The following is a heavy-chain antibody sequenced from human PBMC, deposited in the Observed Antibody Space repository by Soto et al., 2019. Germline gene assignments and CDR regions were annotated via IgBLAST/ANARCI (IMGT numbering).Heavy chain of an antibody. J-gene: IGHJ6*02. V-gene: IGHV1-69*01. CDR2: VIPLVDTA. Sequence: QVQVVQSGAEVKKPGSSVKVSCKVSGGIFTNNAISWVRQAPGQGLAWLGWVIPLVDTAYYAQIFRGRLRISAAGATTTACMEVSGLTSADTAVYFCATGGHNDGYNFYHGMDVWGQGTTVTVS. CDR1: GGIFTNNA. D-gene: IGHD5-18*01. CDR3: ATGGHNDGYNFYHGMDV.